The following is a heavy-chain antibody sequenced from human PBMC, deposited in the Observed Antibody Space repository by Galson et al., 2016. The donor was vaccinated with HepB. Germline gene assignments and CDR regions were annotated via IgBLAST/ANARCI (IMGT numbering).Heavy chain of an antibody. J-gene: IGHJ4*02. V-gene: IGHV3-23*01. CDR2: ISGRGTYT. D-gene: IGHD3-16*01. CDR1: GFTLSSYV. Sequence: SLRLSCAASGFTLSSYVMNWVRQAPGKGLEWVSDISGRGTYTDYADSVKGRFTISRDNSKNALFLQLSSLRVKDTAVYYCVKALRRAPPYYLDLWGQGTLVTVSS. CDR3: VKALRRAPPYYLDL.